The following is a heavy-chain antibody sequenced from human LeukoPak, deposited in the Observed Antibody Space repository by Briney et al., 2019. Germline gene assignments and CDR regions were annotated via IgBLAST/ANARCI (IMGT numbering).Heavy chain of an antibody. J-gene: IGHJ4*02. CDR1: GFTFSTYA. CDR2: ISGSGGST. D-gene: IGHD6-13*01. Sequence: GESLRLSCAASGFTFSTYAMSWVRQAPGKGLEWVSGISGSGGSTYYADSVKGRFTISRDNSKNTLYLQMNSLRAEDTAVYYCAKTDRVYDYWGQGTLVTVSS. CDR3: AKTDRVYDY. V-gene: IGHV3-23*01.